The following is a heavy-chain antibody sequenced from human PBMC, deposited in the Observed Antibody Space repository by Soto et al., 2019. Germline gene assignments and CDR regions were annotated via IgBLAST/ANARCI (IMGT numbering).Heavy chain of an antibody. V-gene: IGHV4-31*03. Sequence: QVQLQESGPGLVKPSQTLSLTCTVSGGPISSGGYYWSWIRQHPGKGLEWIGYIYYSGSTYYNPSLKSRVTISVDTSKNQFSLKLSSVTAADTAVYYCARRITMVRGLDHFDYWGQGTLVTVSS. D-gene: IGHD3-10*01. J-gene: IGHJ4*02. CDR1: GGPISSGGYY. CDR3: ARRITMVRGLDHFDY. CDR2: IYYSGST.